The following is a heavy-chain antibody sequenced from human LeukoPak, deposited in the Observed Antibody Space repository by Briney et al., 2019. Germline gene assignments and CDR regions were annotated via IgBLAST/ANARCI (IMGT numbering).Heavy chain of an antibody. CDR1: GGSVSSGSYY. V-gene: IGHV4-61*01. CDR3: AREVWVTRYDFWSGYGSTGFDP. D-gene: IGHD3-3*01. Sequence: PSETLSLTCTVSGGSVSSGSYYWSWIRQPPGKGLEWIGYIYYSGSTNYNPSLKSRVTISVDTSKNQFSLKLSSVTAAGAAVYYCAREVWVTRYDFWSGYGSTGFDPWGQGTLVTVSS. CDR2: IYYSGST. J-gene: IGHJ5*02.